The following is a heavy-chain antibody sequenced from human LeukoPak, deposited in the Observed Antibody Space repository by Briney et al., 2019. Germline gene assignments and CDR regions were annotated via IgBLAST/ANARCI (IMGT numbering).Heavy chain of an antibody. CDR1: GYTFTGYY. Sequence: ASVKVSCKASGYTFTGYYVHWVRQAPGQGLEWMGRINPNSGGTNYAQKFQGRVTMTRDTSISTAYMELSRLRSDDTAVYYCARVQSRYSSSWYVYWGQGTLVTVSS. J-gene: IGHJ4*02. CDR3: ARVQSRYSSSWYVY. V-gene: IGHV1-2*06. CDR2: INPNSGGT. D-gene: IGHD6-13*01.